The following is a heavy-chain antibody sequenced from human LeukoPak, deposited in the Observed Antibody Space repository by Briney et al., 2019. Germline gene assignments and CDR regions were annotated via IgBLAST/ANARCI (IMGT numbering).Heavy chain of an antibody. J-gene: IGHJ6*03. CDR1: GFTFSSYE. CDR2: ISSSGSTI. Sequence: SGGSLRLSCAASGFTFSSYEMNWVRQAPGKGLEWVSYISSSGSTIYYADSVKGRFTISRDNAKNSLYLQMNSLRAEDTAVYYCARDVEESGLLDYYMDVWGKGTTVTISS. V-gene: IGHV3-48*03. CDR3: ARDVEESGLLDYYMDV. D-gene: IGHD6-25*01.